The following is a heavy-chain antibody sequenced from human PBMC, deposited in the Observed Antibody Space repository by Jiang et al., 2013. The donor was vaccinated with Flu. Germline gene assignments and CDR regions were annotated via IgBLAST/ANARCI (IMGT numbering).Heavy chain of an antibody. J-gene: IGHJ4*02. CDR3: ARRKWNVDTARGYYFDY. CDR2: INAGNGNT. D-gene: IGHD5-18*01. CDR1: GYTFTSYA. Sequence: KASGYTFTSYAMHWVRQAPGQRLEWMGWINAGNGNTKYSQKFQGRVTITRDTSASTAYMELSSLRSEDTAVYYCARRKWNVDTARGYYFDYWGQGTLVTVSS. V-gene: IGHV1-3*01.